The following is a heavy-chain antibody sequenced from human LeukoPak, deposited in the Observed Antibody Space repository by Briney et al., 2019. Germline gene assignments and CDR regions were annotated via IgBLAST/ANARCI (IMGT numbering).Heavy chain of an antibody. Sequence: PSETLSLTCTVSGGSISSYYWSWIRQPPGKGLEWIGYIYYSGSTNYNPSLKSRVTISVDTSKNQFSLKLSSVTAADTAVYYCAREDATVVTGIDYWGQGTLVTVSS. CDR1: GGSISSYY. CDR2: IYYSGST. V-gene: IGHV4-59*01. J-gene: IGHJ4*02. D-gene: IGHD4-23*01. CDR3: AREDATVVTGIDY.